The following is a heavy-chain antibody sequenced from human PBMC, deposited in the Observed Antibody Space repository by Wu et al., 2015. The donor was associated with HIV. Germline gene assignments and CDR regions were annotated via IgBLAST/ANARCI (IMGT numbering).Heavy chain of an antibody. V-gene: IGHV4-59*01. J-gene: IGHJ4*02. CDR1: GGSISSYY. CDR2: IYYSGST. Sequence: QVQLQESGPGLVKPSETLSLTCTVSGGSISSYYWSWIRQPPGKGLEWIGYIYYSGSTNYNPSLKSRVTISVDTSKNQFSLKLSSVTAADTAVYYCACYDYVWGSYRAEGYFDYWGQGTLVTVSS. CDR3: ACYDYVWGSYRAEGYFDY. D-gene: IGHD3-16*02.